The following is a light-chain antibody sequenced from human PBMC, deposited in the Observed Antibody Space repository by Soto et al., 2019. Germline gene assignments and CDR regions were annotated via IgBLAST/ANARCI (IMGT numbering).Light chain of an antibody. CDR1: SSDIGNYSY. J-gene: IGLJ1*01. CDR3: GSYTTSSNYV. Sequence: QSALTQPASVSGSPGQSITISCTGSSSDIGNYSYVSWYQHHPGKAPKLMIFDVSNRPSGVSNRFSGSKSGNTASLTISGLQSEDEAEYYCGSYTTSSNYVFGTGTKVTVL. V-gene: IGLV2-14*01. CDR2: DVS.